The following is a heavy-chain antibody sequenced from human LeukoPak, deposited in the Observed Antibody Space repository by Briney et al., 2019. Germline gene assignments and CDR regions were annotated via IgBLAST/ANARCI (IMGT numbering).Heavy chain of an antibody. CDR2: INPSGGST. Sequence: ASVKVSCKVSGYTLTELSMHWVRQAPGQGLEWMGIINPSGGSTSYAQKFQGRVTMTRDTSTSTVYMELSSLRSEDTAVYYCATLGGVGAYFDYWGQGTLVTVSP. J-gene: IGHJ4*02. CDR3: ATLGGVGAYFDY. V-gene: IGHV1-46*01. D-gene: IGHD1-26*01. CDR1: GYTLTELS.